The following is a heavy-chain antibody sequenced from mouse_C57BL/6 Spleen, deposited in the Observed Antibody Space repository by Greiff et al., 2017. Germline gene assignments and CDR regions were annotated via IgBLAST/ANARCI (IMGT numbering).Heavy chain of an antibody. J-gene: IGHJ3*01. CDR2: SRNKANDYTT. Sequence: EVKLVESGGGLVQSGRSLRLSCATSGFTFSDFYMEWVRQAPGKGLEWIAASRNKANDYTTEYSASVKGRFIVSRDTSQSILYLQMNALRAEDTAIYYCARDADYGSFAYWGQGTLVTVSA. D-gene: IGHD1-1*01. CDR3: ARDADYGSFAY. V-gene: IGHV7-1*01. CDR1: GFTFSDFY.